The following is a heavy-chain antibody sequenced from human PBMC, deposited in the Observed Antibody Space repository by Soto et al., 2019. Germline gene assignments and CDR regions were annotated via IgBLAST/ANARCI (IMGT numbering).Heavy chain of an antibody. CDR1: GASISSYY. Sequence: PSETLSLTCSVSGASISSYYYTWIRQTPGKGLEWIGYIYLGGSINYNPSFKIRVIISVDTSKNQFSLKVNSVTAADTAVYYCARGRLVPAVNFDYWGLGTLVTVSS. V-gene: IGHV4-59*12. D-gene: IGHD2-2*01. J-gene: IGHJ4*02. CDR3: ARGRLVPAVNFDY. CDR2: IYLGGSI.